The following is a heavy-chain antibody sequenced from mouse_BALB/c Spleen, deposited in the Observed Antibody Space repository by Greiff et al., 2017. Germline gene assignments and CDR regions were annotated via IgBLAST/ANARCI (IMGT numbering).Heavy chain of an antibody. CDR2: ISSGGSYT. CDR1: GFTFSSYG. Sequence: DVMLVESGGDLVKPGGSLKLSCAASGFTFSSYGMSWVRQTPDKRLEWVATISSGGSYTYYPDSVKGRFTISRDNAKNTLYLQMSSLKSEDTAMYYCARQGDGYYLDYWGQGTTLTVSS. D-gene: IGHD2-3*01. V-gene: IGHV5-6*02. CDR3: ARQGDGYYLDY. J-gene: IGHJ2*01.